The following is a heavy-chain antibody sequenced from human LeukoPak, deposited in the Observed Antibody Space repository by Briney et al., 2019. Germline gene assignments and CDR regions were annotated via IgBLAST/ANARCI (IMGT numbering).Heavy chain of an antibody. D-gene: IGHD3-10*01. Sequence: ASVKVSCKASGYTFTGHYMHWMRQAPGQGLEWMGWINPNSGGTNYAQKFQGRVTMTRDTSISTAYMELSRLRSDDTAVYYCARVGWFGELSPFDYWGQGTLVTVSS. V-gene: IGHV1-2*02. J-gene: IGHJ4*02. CDR2: INPNSGGT. CDR1: GYTFTGHY. CDR3: ARVGWFGELSPFDY.